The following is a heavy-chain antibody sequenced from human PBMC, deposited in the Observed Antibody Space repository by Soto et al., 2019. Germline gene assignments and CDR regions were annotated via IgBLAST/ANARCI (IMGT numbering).Heavy chain of an antibody. D-gene: IGHD3-16*01. CDR3: AKSLALGEPAPGLFFDI. V-gene: IGHV3-23*01. CDR1: RFTFSRYA. J-gene: IGHJ3*02. CDR2: ISGSGGST. Sequence: PGGSVRLSCAASRFTFSRYAIVFFLHAQWKGLECVSAISGSGGSTYYADSVKGRFTISRDNSKNTLYLQMNSLRAEDTAVYYCAKSLALGEPAPGLFFDIWGQGTMVTVSS.